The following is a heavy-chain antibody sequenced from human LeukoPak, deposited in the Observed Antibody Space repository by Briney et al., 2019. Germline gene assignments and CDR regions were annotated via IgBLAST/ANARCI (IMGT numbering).Heavy chain of an antibody. CDR1: GYSISSGYF. CDR3: ARVSGSGLAYYYYYMDV. J-gene: IGHJ6*03. CDR2: IHHSGST. Sequence: ASETLSLTCTVTGYSISSGYFWGWIRLPPGKGLEWIGSIHHSGSTYYNPSLKSRVTISVDTSKNQFSLKLSSVTAADTAVYYCARVSGSGLAYYYYYMDVWGKGTTVTVSS. D-gene: IGHD3-10*01. V-gene: IGHV4-38-2*02.